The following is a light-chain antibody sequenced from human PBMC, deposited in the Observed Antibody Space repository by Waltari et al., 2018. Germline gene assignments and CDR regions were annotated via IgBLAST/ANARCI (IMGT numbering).Light chain of an antibody. CDR2: ATS. J-gene: IGKJ1*01. V-gene: IGKV1-39*01. CDR3: QQTYSTWT. Sequence: DIQITQAPSTLSASVGDRVTIPCRASQSISNNLNWYQQKPGKATKLLIYATSVLQSGGPSRFSGRGSGTDFTLTISSLQPEDFETYYCQQTYSTWTFGQGTAVEIK. CDR1: QSISNN.